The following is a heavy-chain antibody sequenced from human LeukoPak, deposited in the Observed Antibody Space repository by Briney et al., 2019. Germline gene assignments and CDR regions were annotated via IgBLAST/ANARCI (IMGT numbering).Heavy chain of an antibody. Sequence: ASVKVSCKASGYTFSSHDINWVRQATGQGLEWMGWMNPNSGNTGYAQKFQGRVTMTRDTSISTAYMELSSLRSEDTAVYYCLYGDHVGEPNDYWGQGTLVTVSS. CDR2: MNPNSGNT. V-gene: IGHV1-8*01. J-gene: IGHJ4*02. D-gene: IGHD4-17*01. CDR1: GYTFSSHD. CDR3: LYGDHVGEPNDY.